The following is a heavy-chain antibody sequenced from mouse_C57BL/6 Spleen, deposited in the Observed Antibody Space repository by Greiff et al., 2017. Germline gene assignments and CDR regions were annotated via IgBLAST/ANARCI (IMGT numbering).Heavy chain of an antibody. CDR3: ARAPYDYAHLDY. Sequence: QVQLQQPGAELVRPGSSVKLSCKASGYTFTSYWMHWVQQRPIQGLEWIGNIDPSDSETHYNQKFKDKATLTVDKSSSTAYMQISSLTSEDSAVYYCARAPYDYAHLDYWGQGTTLTVSS. D-gene: IGHD2-4*01. J-gene: IGHJ2*01. CDR2: IDPSDSET. V-gene: IGHV1-52*01. CDR1: GYTFTSYW.